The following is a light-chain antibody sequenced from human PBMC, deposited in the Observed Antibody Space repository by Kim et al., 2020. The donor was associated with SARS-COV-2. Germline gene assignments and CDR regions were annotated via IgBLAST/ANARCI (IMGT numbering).Light chain of an antibody. Sequence: EIVMTQSPATLSVSPGERATVSCRASQSVSSNVAWYQQRPGQAPRLLIYGASTRATGIPVRFSGSGSGTEFTLTISSLQSEDFAVYYCQQYNNWPPLTFGGGTKVEI. J-gene: IGKJ4*01. V-gene: IGKV3-15*01. CDR2: GAS. CDR1: QSVSSN. CDR3: QQYNNWPPLT.